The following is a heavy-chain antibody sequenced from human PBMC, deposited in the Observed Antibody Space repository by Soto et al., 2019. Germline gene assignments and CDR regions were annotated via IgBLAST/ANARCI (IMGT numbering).Heavy chain of an antibody. CDR3: AISVLLWFGEFNDAFDI. Sequence: EVQLLESGGGLVQPGGSLRLSCAASGFTFSSYAMSWVRQAPGKGLEWVSAISGSGGSTYYADSVKGRFSISRDNSKNTLYLQMNSLSAEDTAVYYCAISVLLWFGEFNDAFDIWGQGTMVTVSS. D-gene: IGHD3-10*01. CDR1: GFTFSSYA. J-gene: IGHJ3*02. V-gene: IGHV3-23*01. CDR2: ISGSGGST.